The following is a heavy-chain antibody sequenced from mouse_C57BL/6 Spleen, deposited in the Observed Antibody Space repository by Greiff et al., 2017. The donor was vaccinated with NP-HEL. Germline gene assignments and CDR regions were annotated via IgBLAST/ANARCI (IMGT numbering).Heavy chain of an antibody. CDR3: ARPDTTVPWYFEV. CDR1: GYTFTSYW. CDR2: INPSNGGT. J-gene: IGHJ1*03. V-gene: IGHV1-53*01. D-gene: IGHD1-1*01. Sequence: GQMKKKGTERGKPGASVKLSCKASGYTFTSYWMHWVKQRPGQGLEWIGNINPSNGGTNYNEKFKSKATLTVDKSSSTAYMQLSSLTSEDSAVYYCARPDTTVPWYFEVWGTGTTVTVSS.